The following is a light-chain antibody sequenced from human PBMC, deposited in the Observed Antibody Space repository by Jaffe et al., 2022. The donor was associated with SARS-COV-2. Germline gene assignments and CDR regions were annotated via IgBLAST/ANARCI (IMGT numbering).Light chain of an antibody. Sequence: DIQMTQSPSSLSASVGDRVTITCRASQTISNFLNWYQQKPGKAPKLLIFAASSLQSGVPSRFSGSGSGTEFSLTINSLQPEDFATYYCQESFTTPITFGQGTKLEIK. CDR1: QTISNF. J-gene: IGKJ2*01. CDR3: QESFTTPIT. V-gene: IGKV1-39*01. CDR2: AAS.